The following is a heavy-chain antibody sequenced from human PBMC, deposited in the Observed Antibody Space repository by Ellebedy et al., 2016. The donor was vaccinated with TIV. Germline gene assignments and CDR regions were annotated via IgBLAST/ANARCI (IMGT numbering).Heavy chain of an antibody. CDR3: ARFRPHCSSDTCYLNAFEN. D-gene: IGHD2-2*01. J-gene: IGHJ3*02. Sequence: SETLSLXXAVSGFSVSSGNWWNWVRQPPGKGLEWIGEINDSGVTRYNPSLESRVAISIDTSRNQASLKLTSVTAADTAVYYCARFRPHCSSDTCYLNAFENWGQGTMVTVSS. V-gene: IGHV4-4*02. CDR1: GFSVSSGNW. CDR2: INDSGVT.